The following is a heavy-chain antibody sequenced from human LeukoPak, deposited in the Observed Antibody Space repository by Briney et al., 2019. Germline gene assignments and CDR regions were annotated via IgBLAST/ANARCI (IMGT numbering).Heavy chain of an antibody. D-gene: IGHD3-22*01. J-gene: IGHJ4*02. CDR1: GGSISNYY. V-gene: IGHV4-59*12. CDR2: IYYSGST. CDR3: VPIEYYYDSSGYHFDY. Sequence: PSETLSLTCTVSGGSISNYYWNWIRQPPGKGLEWIGYIYYSGSTNYNPSLKSRVTISVKTSKNQFSLKLSSVTAADTAVYYCVPIEYYYDSSGYHFDYWGQGTLVTVSP.